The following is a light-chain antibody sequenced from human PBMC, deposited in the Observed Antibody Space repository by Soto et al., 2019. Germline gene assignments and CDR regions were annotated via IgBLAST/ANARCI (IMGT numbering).Light chain of an antibody. V-gene: IGKV3-20*01. Sequence: EIVLTQSPGTLSLSPGERATLSCRASQTVNSNYLAWYQQRAGQAPRLLIYGASTRAADIPDRFSGSGSGTDFTLTISRLEPEDFAVYYCQQYDRSPLITFXXGXXVEIK. CDR1: QTVNSNY. J-gene: IGKJ4*01. CDR3: QQYDRSPLIT. CDR2: GAS.